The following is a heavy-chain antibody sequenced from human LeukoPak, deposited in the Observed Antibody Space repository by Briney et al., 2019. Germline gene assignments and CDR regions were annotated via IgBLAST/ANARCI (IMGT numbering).Heavy chain of an antibody. V-gene: IGHV3-53*01. CDR1: GVTVIGTY. D-gene: IGHD6-13*01. J-gene: IGHJ6*02. CDR2: IYSGGST. Sequence: GGSLRLSCAASGVTVIGTYMSWVRQAPGKGLEWVSVIYSGGSTYYADSVKGRFTISRDNSKNTLYLQVNSLRAEDTAVYYCARERYSSSWYPSFYYYGMDVWGQGTTVTVSS. CDR3: ARERYSSSWYPSFYYYGMDV.